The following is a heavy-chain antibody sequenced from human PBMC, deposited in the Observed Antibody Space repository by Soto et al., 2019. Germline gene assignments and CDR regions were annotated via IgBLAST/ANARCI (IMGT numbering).Heavy chain of an antibody. CDR3: ASRDQGTSVDY. J-gene: IGHJ4*02. V-gene: IGHV4-4*02. CDR1: GGSFTSNNW. Sequence: SETLSLTCAVSGGSFTSNNWWTWVRQPPGQGLEWIGEIYRTGSTNYNPSLKSRVTISLDKSENQFSLKVTSLTAADTAVYYCASRDQGTSVDYWGQGTLVTV. D-gene: IGHD1-7*01. CDR2: IYRTGST.